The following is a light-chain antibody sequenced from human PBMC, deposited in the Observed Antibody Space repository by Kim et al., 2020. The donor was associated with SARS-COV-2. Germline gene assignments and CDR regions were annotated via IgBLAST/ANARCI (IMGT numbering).Light chain of an antibody. CDR2: GNS. J-gene: IGLJ2*01. CDR3: QSYDSSLSAV. Sequence: QSVLTQPPSVSGAPGQRVTISCTGSSSNIGAGYDVHWYQQLPGTAPKLLIYGNSNRPSGVPDRFSGSKSGTSASLAITGLQAKDEADYYCQSYDSSLSAVFGGGTKLTVL. V-gene: IGLV1-40*01. CDR1: SSNIGAGYD.